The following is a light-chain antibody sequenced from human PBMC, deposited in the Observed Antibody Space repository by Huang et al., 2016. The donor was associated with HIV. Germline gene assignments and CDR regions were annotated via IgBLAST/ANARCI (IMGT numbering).Light chain of an antibody. J-gene: IGKJ2*01. CDR1: QNILYSSNSKTY. Sequence: DIVMTQSPDSLAVSLGERATINCKSSQNILYSSNSKTYLAWYQQKLGQPPKLVIPWACARETGVPDRFSGSGYGTDVTLTISSLQAEDVAVYYGQQYFSIPYTFGQGTKLEI. V-gene: IGKV4-1*01. CDR2: WAC. CDR3: QQYFSIPYT.